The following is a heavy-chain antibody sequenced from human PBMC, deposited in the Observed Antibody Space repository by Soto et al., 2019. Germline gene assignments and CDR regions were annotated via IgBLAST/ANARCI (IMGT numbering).Heavy chain of an antibody. D-gene: IGHD3-16*02. Sequence: EVQLVESGGGLVQPGGSLRLSCAASGFTFSSYWMSWVRQAPGKGLEWVANIKQDGSEKYYVDSVKGRFTISRDNANNSLYLQMNSLRAEDTAVYYCARARLGLSLDYWGQGTLVTVSS. CDR3: ARARLGLSLDY. J-gene: IGHJ4*02. CDR1: GFTFSSYW. CDR2: IKQDGSEK. V-gene: IGHV3-7*01.